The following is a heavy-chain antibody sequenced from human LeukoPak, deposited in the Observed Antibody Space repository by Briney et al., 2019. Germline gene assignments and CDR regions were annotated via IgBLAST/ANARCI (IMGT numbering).Heavy chain of an antibody. J-gene: IGHJ4*02. CDR3: AREGFDY. V-gene: IGHV3-30*09. Sequence: GGSLRLSCAASGFTFSSYAMHWVRQAPGKGLEWVAVVSYDGSNKYYADSVKGRFAISRDNTKNSLYLQMNSLRAEDTAVYYCAREGFDYWGQGTLVTVSS. CDR1: GFTFSSYA. CDR2: VSYDGSNK.